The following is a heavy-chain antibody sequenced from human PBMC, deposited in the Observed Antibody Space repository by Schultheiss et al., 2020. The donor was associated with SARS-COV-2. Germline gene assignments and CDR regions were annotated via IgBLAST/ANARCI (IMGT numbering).Heavy chain of an antibody. Sequence: GESLKISCAASGFTFSSYGMHWVRQAPGKGLEWVAVIWYDGSNKYYADSVKGRFTISRDNAKNSLYLQMNSLRAEDTAVYYCARDLWLLDYYYGMDVWGQGTTVTVSS. V-gene: IGHV3-33*01. D-gene: IGHD3-22*01. CDR3: ARDLWLLDYYYGMDV. J-gene: IGHJ6*02. CDR2: IWYDGSNK. CDR1: GFTFSSYG.